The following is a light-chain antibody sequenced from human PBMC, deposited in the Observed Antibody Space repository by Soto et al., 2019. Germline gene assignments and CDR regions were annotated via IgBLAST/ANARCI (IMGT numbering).Light chain of an antibody. V-gene: IGLV1-40*01. J-gene: IGLJ7*01. Sequence: QSVLTQPHSVSGAPGQRVTISCTGSSSNIGAGYDVHWYQQLPGTAPKLLIYGNSNRPSGVPDRFSGSKSGTSASLAITGRQAEDEAAYYCKSYDSSLSGSVVGGGTQLTVL. CDR1: SSNIGAGYD. CDR2: GNS. CDR3: KSYDSSLSGSV.